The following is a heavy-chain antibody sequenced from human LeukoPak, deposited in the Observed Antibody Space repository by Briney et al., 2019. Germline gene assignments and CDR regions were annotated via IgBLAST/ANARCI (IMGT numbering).Heavy chain of an antibody. Sequence: GASVKVSCKASGGTFSSYAISWVRQAPGQVLAWMGRIIPILGIANYAQKFQGRVTITADKSTSTAYMELSSLRSEDTAVYYCVRSTAMVSYSFDYWGQGTLVTVSS. CDR2: IIPILGIA. CDR1: GGTFSSYA. V-gene: IGHV1-69*04. D-gene: IGHD5-18*01. J-gene: IGHJ4*02. CDR3: VRSTAMVSYSFDY.